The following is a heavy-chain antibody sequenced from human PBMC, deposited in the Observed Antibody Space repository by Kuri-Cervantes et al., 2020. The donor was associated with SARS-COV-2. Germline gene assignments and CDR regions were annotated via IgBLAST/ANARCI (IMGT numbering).Heavy chain of an antibody. CDR1: GGTFSSYA. Sequence: ASVRVSCKASGGTFSSYAISWVRQAPGQGLEWMGWINPNSGGTNYAQKFQGRVTMTRDTSISTAYMELSRLRSDDTAVYYCARDDPNQAAMGTFGYWGQGTLVTVSS. CDR2: INPNSGGT. CDR3: ARDDPNQAAMGTFGY. D-gene: IGHD6-13*01. V-gene: IGHV1-2*02. J-gene: IGHJ4*02.